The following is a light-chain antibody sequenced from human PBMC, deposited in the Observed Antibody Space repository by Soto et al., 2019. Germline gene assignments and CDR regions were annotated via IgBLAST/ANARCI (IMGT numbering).Light chain of an antibody. CDR1: QSVNSN. J-gene: IGKJ5*01. Sequence: ETVMTQSPATLSVSPGERATLSCRASQSVNSNLAWYQQKLGQAPRVLIYGASTRATGIPDRFSGSGSGTEFILSISSLQSEDFVTYYCQQSYSTPITFGQGTRLEIK. V-gene: IGKV3-15*01. CDR3: QQSYSTPIT. CDR2: GAS.